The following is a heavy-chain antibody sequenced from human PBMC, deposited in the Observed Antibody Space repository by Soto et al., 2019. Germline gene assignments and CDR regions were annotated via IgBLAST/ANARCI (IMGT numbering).Heavy chain of an antibody. D-gene: IGHD4-17*01. Sequence: GGSLRLSCAASGFTVSSNYMSWVRQAPGKGLEWVSVIYSGGSTYYADSVKGRFNISRDNSKNTLYLQMNSLKAEDTAVYYCARDGDYGDYGRDYWGQGTLVTVSS. CDR2: IYSGGST. J-gene: IGHJ4*02. CDR1: GFTVSSNY. CDR3: ARDGDYGDYGRDY. V-gene: IGHV3-66*01.